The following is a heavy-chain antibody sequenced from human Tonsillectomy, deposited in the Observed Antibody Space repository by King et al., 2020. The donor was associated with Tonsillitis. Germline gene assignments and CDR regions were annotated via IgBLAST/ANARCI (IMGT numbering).Heavy chain of an antibody. J-gene: IGHJ5*02. CDR1: GGSISSRTHY. V-gene: IGHV4-39*01. CDR2: MYYSGTT. CDR3: AKPSIAVAGRGWFDP. D-gene: IGHD6-19*01. Sequence: QLQESGPGLVKPSETLSLTCTVSGGSISSRTHYGGWIRQPPGKGLEWIGGMYYSGTTYYNPSLRSRVTISVDMSKNQFSLKLTSVTAADTAVYYCAKPSIAVAGRGWFDPWGQGTLVTVSS.